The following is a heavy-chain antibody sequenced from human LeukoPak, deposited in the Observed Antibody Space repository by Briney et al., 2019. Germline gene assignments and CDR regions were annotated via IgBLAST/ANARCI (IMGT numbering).Heavy chain of an antibody. Sequence: SETLSLTCTVSGGSISSSCYYWGWIRQPPGKGLEWIGSIYYSGSTYYNPSLKSRVTISVDTSKNQFSLKLSSVTAADTAVYYCARVTHTDNWFDPWGQGTLVTVSS. CDR3: ARVTHTDNWFDP. CDR1: GGSISSSCYY. V-gene: IGHV4-39*07. D-gene: IGHD2-21*01. CDR2: IYYSGST. J-gene: IGHJ5*02.